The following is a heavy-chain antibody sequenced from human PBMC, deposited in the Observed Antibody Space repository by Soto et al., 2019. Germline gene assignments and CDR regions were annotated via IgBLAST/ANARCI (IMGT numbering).Heavy chain of an antibody. J-gene: IGHJ5*01. V-gene: IGHV4-30-2*01. CDR2: IYHSGSS. D-gene: IGHD2-15*01. CDR3: ARGERLFRGSFDS. Sequence: SETLSLTCVVSGGSISSGGYFWSWIRQPPGKGLEWIGYIYHSGSSFYNPSLKSRVTISVDGSKNQFSLKVNSVTAADTAVYYCARGERLFRGSFDSWGQGTLVTVSS. CDR1: GGSISSGGYF.